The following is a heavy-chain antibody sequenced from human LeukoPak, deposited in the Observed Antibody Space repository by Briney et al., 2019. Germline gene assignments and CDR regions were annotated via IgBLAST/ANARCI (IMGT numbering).Heavy chain of an antibody. Sequence: KPSQTLSLTCTVSGGSISSGSYYWSWIRQPPGKGLEWIGYIYYSGSTNYNPSLKSRVTISVDTSKNQFSLKLSSVTAADTAVYYCARDAVVPDGSPLGYFQHWGQGTLVTVSS. CDR2: IYYSGST. V-gene: IGHV4-61*01. D-gene: IGHD2-2*01. J-gene: IGHJ1*01. CDR1: GGSISSGSYY. CDR3: ARDAVVPDGSPLGYFQH.